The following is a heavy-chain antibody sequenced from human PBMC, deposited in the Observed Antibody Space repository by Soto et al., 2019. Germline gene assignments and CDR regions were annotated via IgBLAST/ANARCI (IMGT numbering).Heavy chain of an antibody. Sequence: VASVKVSCKASGGTFSSYTTSWVRQAPGQGLEWMGRIIPILGIANYAQKFQGRVTITADKSTSTAYMELSSLRSEDTAVYYCARERENFDWLSPWVGFDYWGQGTLVTVSS. CDR1: GGTFSSYT. V-gene: IGHV1-69*04. J-gene: IGHJ4*02. CDR3: ARERENFDWLSPWVGFDY. CDR2: IIPILGIA. D-gene: IGHD3-9*01.